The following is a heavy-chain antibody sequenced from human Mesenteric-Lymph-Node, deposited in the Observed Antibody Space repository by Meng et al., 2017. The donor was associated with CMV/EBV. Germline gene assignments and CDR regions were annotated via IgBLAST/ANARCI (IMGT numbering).Heavy chain of an antibody. V-gene: IGHV4-4*07. Sequence: GSLRLSCTVSGGSISSYYWSWIRQPAGKGLEWIGRIYTSGSTNYNPSLKSRVTMSVDTSKNQFSLKLSSVTAADTAVYYCAKNTNDYGGNWAFDYWGQGTLVTVSS. D-gene: IGHD4-23*01. CDR2: IYTSGST. CDR1: GGSISSYY. J-gene: IGHJ4*02. CDR3: AKNTNDYGGNWAFDY.